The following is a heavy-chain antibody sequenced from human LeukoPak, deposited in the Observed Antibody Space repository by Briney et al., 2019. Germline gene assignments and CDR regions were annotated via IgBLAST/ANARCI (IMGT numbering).Heavy chain of an antibody. Sequence: GGSLRLSCAASGFTFSNSAMNWVRQAPGKGLEWVSAVGGSGVNTLYADSVKGRFTISKDNSKNMVYLQMSSLRAEDTAVYYCAKADCSVIRCYVKDFWGQGTLVTVSS. V-gene: IGHV3-23*01. J-gene: IGHJ4*02. D-gene: IGHD2-2*01. CDR1: GFTFSNSA. CDR3: AKADCSVIRCYVKDF. CDR2: VGGSGVNT.